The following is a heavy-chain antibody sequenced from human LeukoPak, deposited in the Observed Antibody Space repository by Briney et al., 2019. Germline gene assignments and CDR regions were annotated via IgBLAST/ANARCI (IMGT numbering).Heavy chain of an antibody. Sequence: GESLKISCKGSGYSFTSYWIGWVRQMPGKGLEWMGIIYPGDSDTRYSPSFQGQVTISADKSISTAYLQWSSLKASDTAVYYCARGAGGYYDSSGSPRLYYYYGMDVWGQGTTVTVSS. CDR2: IYPGDSDT. CDR1: GYSFTSYW. V-gene: IGHV5-51*01. J-gene: IGHJ6*02. D-gene: IGHD3-22*01. CDR3: ARGAGGYYDSSGSPRLYYYYGMDV.